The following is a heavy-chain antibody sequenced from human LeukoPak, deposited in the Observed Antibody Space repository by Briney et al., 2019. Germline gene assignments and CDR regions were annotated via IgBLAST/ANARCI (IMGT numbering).Heavy chain of an antibody. CDR1: GGSISSGDYY. CDR2: IYYSGNT. D-gene: IGHD2-2*01. V-gene: IGHV4-30-4*01. J-gene: IGHJ5*02. Sequence: SQTLSLTCTVSGGSISSGDYYWSWIRQPPGKGLEWIGYIYYSGNTYYNPSLKSRVTISVDTSKNQFSLKLSSVTAADTAVYYCARGIVPAAMMADWFDPWGQGTLVTVSS. CDR3: ARGIVPAAMMADWFDP.